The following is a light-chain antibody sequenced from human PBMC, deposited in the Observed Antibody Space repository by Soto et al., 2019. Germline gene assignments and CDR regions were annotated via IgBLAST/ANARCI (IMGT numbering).Light chain of an antibody. CDR2: GAS. CDR1: QSVSSSY. J-gene: IGKJ1*01. V-gene: IGKV3-15*01. CDR3: QHYNNWPRT. Sequence: EIVLTQSPGTLSLSPGERATLSCRASQSVSSSYLGWYQQKPGQAPRLLIYGASTRATGVPDRFSGSGSGTEFSLTISSLQSEDSAVYYCQHYNNWPRTFGQGTKVDI.